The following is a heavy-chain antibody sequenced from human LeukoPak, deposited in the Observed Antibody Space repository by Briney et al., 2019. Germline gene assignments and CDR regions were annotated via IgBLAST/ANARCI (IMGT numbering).Heavy chain of an antibody. V-gene: IGHV4-34*01. D-gene: IGHD5-12*01. J-gene: IGHJ4*02. Sequence: PSETLSLTCAVYGGSFSGYCWSWIRQPPGKGLEWIGEINHSGSTNYNPSLKSRVTISVDTSKNQFSLKLSSVTAADTAVYYCARDRSGYSGYGRVGYYFDYWGQGTLVTVSS. CDR3: ARDRSGYSGYGRVGYYFDY. CDR1: GGSFSGYC. CDR2: INHSGST.